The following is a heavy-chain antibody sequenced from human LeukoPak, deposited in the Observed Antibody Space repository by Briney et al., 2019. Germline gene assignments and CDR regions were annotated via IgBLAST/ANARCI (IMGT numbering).Heavy chain of an antibody. CDR1: GFTFSSYW. CDR3: VRAVPAANVDY. V-gene: IGHV3-74*01. CDR2: INSDGSST. D-gene: IGHD2-2*01. J-gene: IGHJ4*02. Sequence: PGGSLRLSCAASGFTFSSYWMHWVRQAPGKGLVWVSRINSDGSSTSYADSVKGRFTISRDNAKNPLYLQMNSLRAEDTAVYYCVRAVPAANVDYWGQGTLVTVSS.